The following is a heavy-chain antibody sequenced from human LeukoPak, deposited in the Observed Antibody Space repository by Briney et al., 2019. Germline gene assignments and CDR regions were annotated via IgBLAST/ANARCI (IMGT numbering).Heavy chain of an antibody. CDR2: IYYSGST. CDR3: ACSTSLDGYNLSECFQH. D-gene: IGHD5-12*01. Sequence: PSETLSLTCTVSGGSISSGDYYWSWIRQPPGKGLEWIGYIYYSGSTYYNPSLKSRVTISVDTSKNQFSLKLSSVTAADTAVYYCACSTSLDGYNLSECFQHWGQGTLVTVSS. V-gene: IGHV4-30-4*01. J-gene: IGHJ1*01. CDR1: GGSISSGDYY.